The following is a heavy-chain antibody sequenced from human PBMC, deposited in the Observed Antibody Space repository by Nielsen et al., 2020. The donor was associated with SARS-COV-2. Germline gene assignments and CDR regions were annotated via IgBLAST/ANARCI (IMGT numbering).Heavy chain of an antibody. Sequence: GGSLRLSCAASGFTFSSYSMNWVRQAPGKGLEWVSYISSSSSTIYYADSVKGRFTISRDNAKNSLYLQMNSLRDEDTAVYYCARDGFPLAGDYVLDYYYYYGMDVWGQGTTVTVSS. V-gene: IGHV3-48*02. CDR3: ARDGFPLAGDYVLDYYYYYGMDV. CDR1: GFTFSSYS. J-gene: IGHJ6*02. D-gene: IGHD4-17*01. CDR2: ISSSSSTI.